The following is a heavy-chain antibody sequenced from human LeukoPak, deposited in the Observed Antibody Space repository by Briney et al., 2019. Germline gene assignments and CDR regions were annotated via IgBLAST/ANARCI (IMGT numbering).Heavy chain of an antibody. CDR3: AKDVGDYYDSSGYYYLDY. V-gene: IGHV4-30-4*01. CDR1: GGSFSGYY. Sequence: SETLSLTCAVYGGSFSGYYWSWIRQPPGKGLEWIGYIYYSGSTYYNPSLKSRVTISVDTSKNQFSLKLSSVTAADTAVYYCAKDVGDYYDSSGYYYLDYWGQGTLVTVSS. D-gene: IGHD3-22*01. J-gene: IGHJ4*02. CDR2: IYYSGST.